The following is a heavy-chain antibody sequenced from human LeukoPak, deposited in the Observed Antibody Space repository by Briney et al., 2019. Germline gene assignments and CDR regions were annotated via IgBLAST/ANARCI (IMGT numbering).Heavy chain of an antibody. CDR1: GFTFGDYA. V-gene: IGHV3-49*04. CDR2: IRSKAYGGTT. CDR3: TREGLRLGELSSIFDY. J-gene: IGHJ4*02. Sequence: PGGSLRLSCTASGFTFGDYAMSWVRQAPGKGLEWVGLIRSKAYGGTTEYAASVKGRFTISRDDSKSIAYLQMNSLKTEDTAVYYCTREGLRLGELSSIFDYWGQGTLVTVSS. D-gene: IGHD3-16*02.